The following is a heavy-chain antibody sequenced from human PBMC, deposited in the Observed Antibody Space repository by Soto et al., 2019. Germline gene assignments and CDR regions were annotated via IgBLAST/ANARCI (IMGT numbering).Heavy chain of an antibody. V-gene: IGHV1-18*01. Sequence: QVQLVQSGAEVEKPGASVKVSCKASGYTFTIYGISWVRQAPGQGLEWMGGISAYNGNTYFAQNLQGRLTMTTDTSTSTAYMELRSLRSDDTAVYYCARDSSSSRTGMDVWGQGTTVTVSS. CDR2: ISAYNGNT. D-gene: IGHD6-19*01. J-gene: IGHJ6*02. CDR1: GYTFTIYG. CDR3: ARDSSSSRTGMDV.